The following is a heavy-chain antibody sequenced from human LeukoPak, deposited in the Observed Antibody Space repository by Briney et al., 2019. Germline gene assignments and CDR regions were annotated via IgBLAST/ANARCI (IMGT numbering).Heavy chain of an antibody. D-gene: IGHD2-21*02. CDR2: ISGSGGST. CDR3: AKERLKSEITIDAFDV. J-gene: IGHJ3*01. CDR1: GFTVSSNY. Sequence: GGSLRLSCAASGFTVSSNYMSWVRQAPGKGPEWVSVISGSGGSTHYTDSVKGRFTISRDNSKNTLFLQMDSLRAEDTAVYYCAKERLKSEITIDAFDVWGHGTVVTVSS. V-gene: IGHV3-23*01.